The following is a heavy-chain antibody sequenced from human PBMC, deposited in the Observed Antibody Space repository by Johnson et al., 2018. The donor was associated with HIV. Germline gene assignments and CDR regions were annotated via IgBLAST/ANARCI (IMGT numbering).Heavy chain of an antibody. J-gene: IGHJ3*01. D-gene: IGHD6-6*01. CDR3: ARRGARIVRGGAFDF. Sequence: VQLVESGGGLVQPGRSLRLSCAASRFTFEDYAMHWVRQAPGKGLEWVSGISWNSGSIGYADSVKGRFTISRDNAKNSLYLQMNSLRGEDTAVYYCARRGARIVRGGAFDFWGQGTMVTVSS. V-gene: IGHV3-9*01. CDR2: ISWNSGSI. CDR1: RFTFEDYA.